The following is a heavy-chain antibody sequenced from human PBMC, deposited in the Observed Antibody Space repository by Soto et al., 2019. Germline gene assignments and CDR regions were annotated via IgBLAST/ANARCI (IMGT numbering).Heavy chain of an antibody. Sequence: GGSLRLSCAASGFTVSSNYMSWVRQAPGKWLEWVSVIYGGGNTYYADSVKGRFTISRDNSKNTLYLQMNSLRAEDTAVYYCARAGRLDLFDYWGQGXLVTVYS. J-gene: IGHJ4*02. D-gene: IGHD1-1*01. CDR3: ARAGRLDLFDY. V-gene: IGHV3-53*01. CDR1: GFTVSSNY. CDR2: IYGGGNT.